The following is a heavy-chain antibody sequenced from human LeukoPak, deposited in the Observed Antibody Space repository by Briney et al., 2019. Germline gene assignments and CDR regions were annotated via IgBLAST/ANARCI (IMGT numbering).Heavy chain of an antibody. Sequence: PSETVSLACTVSGSGYSISGGYYWGWIRQPPGKGLEWIGSIYHSGSTYYNPSLKSRVTISLDMSKNQFSLRLNSVTAADTAVYFCAGQFDSSGSYFYWGQGILVTVSS. J-gene: IGHJ4*02. V-gene: IGHV4-38-2*02. D-gene: IGHD3-22*01. CDR3: AGQFDSSGSYFY. CDR1: GSGYSISGGYY. CDR2: IYHSGST.